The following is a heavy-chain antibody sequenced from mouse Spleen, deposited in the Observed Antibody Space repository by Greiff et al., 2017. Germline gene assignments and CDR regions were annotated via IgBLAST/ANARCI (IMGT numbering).Heavy chain of an antibody. CDR1: GYTFTGYW. J-gene: IGHJ3*01. CDR3: ASQTARAPVAY. D-gene: IGHD3-2*01. CDR2: ILPGSGST. V-gene: IGHV1-9*01. Sequence: QVQLQQSGAELMKPGASVKLSCKATGYTFTGYWIEWVKQRPGHGLEWIGEILPGSGSTNYNEKFKGKATFTADTSSNTAYMQLSSLTTEDSAIYYCASQTARAPVAYWGQGTLVTVSA.